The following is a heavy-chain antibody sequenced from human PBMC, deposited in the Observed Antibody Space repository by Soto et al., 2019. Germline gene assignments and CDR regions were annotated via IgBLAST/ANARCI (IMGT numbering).Heavy chain of an antibody. CDR3: AISSIAAAGFDY. V-gene: IGHV5-51*01. D-gene: IGHD6-13*01. CDR1: GYRFTSYW. CDR2: FYPGDSDT. Sequence: GESLKISCKVSGYRFTSYWIGWVRQMPGKGLEWMGIFYPGDSDTRYSPSFQGQVTISADKSISTAYLQWSNLKASDTAIYYCAISSIAAAGFDYWGQGALVTVSS. J-gene: IGHJ4*02.